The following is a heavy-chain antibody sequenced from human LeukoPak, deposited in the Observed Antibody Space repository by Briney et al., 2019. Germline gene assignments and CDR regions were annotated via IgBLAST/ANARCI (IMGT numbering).Heavy chain of an antibody. CDR2: ISSSSSYI. CDR3: ARDEVGTIDY. D-gene: IGHD1-26*01. J-gene: IGHJ4*02. CDR1: GFTFSSYS. V-gene: IGHV3-21*01. Sequence: GGSLRLSCAASGFTFSSYSMNWVRQAPGKGVEWVSSISSSSSYIYYADSVKGRFTISRDNAKDSLYLQMNSLRAEDTAVYYCARDEVGTIDYWGQGTLVTVSS.